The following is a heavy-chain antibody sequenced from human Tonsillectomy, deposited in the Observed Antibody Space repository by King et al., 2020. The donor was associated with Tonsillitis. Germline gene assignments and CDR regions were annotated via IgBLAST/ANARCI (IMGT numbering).Heavy chain of an antibody. CDR1: GFTFSSSA. CDR3: AKDKGPLGGRGHDY. D-gene: IGHD3-16*01. V-gene: IGHV3-30*04. J-gene: IGHJ4*02. Sequence: VQLVESGGGVVQPGGSLRLSCVASGFTFSSSAMHWVRQAPGKGLEWLTSTSYDGTTEYSADSVEGRFTISRDNSKSTVYLQMNTLRPDDTARYYCAKDKGPLGGRGHDYWGQGTLVTVSS. CDR2: TSYDGTTE.